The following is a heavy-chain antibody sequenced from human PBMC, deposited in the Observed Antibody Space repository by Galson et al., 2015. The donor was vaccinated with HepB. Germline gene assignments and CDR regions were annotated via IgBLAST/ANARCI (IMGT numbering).Heavy chain of an antibody. CDR2: ISSSSSTI. CDR3: ARDSEGYGDQKDDAFDI. Sequence: SLRLSCAASGFTFSSYSMNWVRQAPGKGLEWVSYISSSSSTIYYADSVKGRFTISRDNAKNSLYLQMNSLRAEDTAVYYCARDSEGYGDQKDDAFDIWGQGTMVTVSS. J-gene: IGHJ3*02. D-gene: IGHD4-17*01. CDR1: GFTFSSYS. V-gene: IGHV3-48*04.